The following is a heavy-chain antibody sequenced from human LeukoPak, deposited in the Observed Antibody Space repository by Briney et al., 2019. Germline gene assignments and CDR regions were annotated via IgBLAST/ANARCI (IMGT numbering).Heavy chain of an antibody. CDR3: ARRPHVTYYYDSSGYYADAFDI. Sequence: GGSLRLSCAASGFTVSSNYMSWVRQAPGKGLECVSVIYSGGSTYYADSVKGRFTISRHNSKNTLYLQMNSLRAEDTAVYYCARRPHVTYYYDSSGYYADAFDIWGQGTMVTVSS. CDR2: IYSGGST. V-gene: IGHV3-53*04. CDR1: GFTVSSNY. D-gene: IGHD3-22*01. J-gene: IGHJ3*02.